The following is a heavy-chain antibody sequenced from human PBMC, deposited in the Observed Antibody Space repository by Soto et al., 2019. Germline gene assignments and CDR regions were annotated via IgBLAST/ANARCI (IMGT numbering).Heavy chain of an antibody. CDR3: ARDFWYYYDSSGYYYPFDY. CDR1: GYTFTSYG. CDR2: ISAYNGNT. J-gene: IGHJ4*02. Sequence: ASLKVSCKASGYTFTSYGISWVRQAPGQGLEWMGWISAYNGNTNYAQKLQGRVTMTTDTSTSTAYMELRSLRSDDTAVYYCARDFWYYYDSSGYYYPFDYWGQATLVTSPQ. V-gene: IGHV1-18*01. D-gene: IGHD3-22*01.